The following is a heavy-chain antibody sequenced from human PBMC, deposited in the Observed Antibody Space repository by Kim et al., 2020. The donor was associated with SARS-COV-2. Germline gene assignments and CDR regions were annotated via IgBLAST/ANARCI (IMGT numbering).Heavy chain of an antibody. V-gene: IGHV4-34*01. J-gene: IGHJ5*02. Sequence: SETLSLTCAVYGGSFSGYYWSWIRQPPGKGLEWIGEINHSGSTNYNPSLKSRVTISVDTSKNQFSLKLSSVTAADTAVYYCASGEKPGVVPAAAPRFDPWGQGTLVTVSS. CDR2: INHSGST. CDR3: ASGEKPGVVPAAAPRFDP. CDR1: GGSFSGYY. D-gene: IGHD2-2*01.